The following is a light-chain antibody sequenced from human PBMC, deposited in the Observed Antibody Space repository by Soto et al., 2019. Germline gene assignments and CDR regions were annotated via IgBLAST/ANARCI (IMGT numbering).Light chain of an antibody. J-gene: IGLJ2*01. CDR1: SSDVGYYNY. CDR2: DVS. CDR3: CSYAGSYIHVL. Sequence: QSALTQPRSVSGSPGQSVTISCTGTSSDVGYYNYVSWYQLHPGKAPKVMIYDVSKRPSGVPDRFSGSKSGNTASLTISGLQAEDEADYYCCSYAGSYIHVLFGGGTKLTVL. V-gene: IGLV2-11*01.